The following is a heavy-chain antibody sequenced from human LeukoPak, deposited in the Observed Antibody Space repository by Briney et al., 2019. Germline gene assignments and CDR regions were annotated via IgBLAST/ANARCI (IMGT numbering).Heavy chain of an antibody. CDR1: GFTFSDYY. V-gene: IGHV3-11*04. Sequence: GGSLRLSCAASGFTFSDYYMSWIRQAPGKGLEWVSYISSSGSTIYYADSVKGRFTISRDNAKNSLYLQMNSLRAEDTAVYYCARDHPSGSEYFQYWGQGTLVTVSS. CDR2: ISSSGSTI. D-gene: IGHD6-6*01. CDR3: ARDHPSGSEYFQY. J-gene: IGHJ1*01.